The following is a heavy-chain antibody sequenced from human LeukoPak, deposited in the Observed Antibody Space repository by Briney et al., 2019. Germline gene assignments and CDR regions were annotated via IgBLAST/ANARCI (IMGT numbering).Heavy chain of an antibody. Sequence: GGSLRLSCAASGFTFRGYGMSWVRQAPGKGLEWVANIKPDGGETYYVDSVKGRFTVSRDNAKSSLYLQMNSLRAEDTDVYYCARDYNLGQGTLVTVSS. CDR3: ARDYN. CDR2: IKPDGGET. V-gene: IGHV3-7*01. J-gene: IGHJ4*02. CDR1: GFTFRGYG.